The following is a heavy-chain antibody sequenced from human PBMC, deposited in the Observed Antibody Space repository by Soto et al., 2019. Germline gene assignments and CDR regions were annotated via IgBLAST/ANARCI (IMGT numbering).Heavy chain of an antibody. CDR2: IDVGSANA. D-gene: IGHD3-22*01. V-gene: IGHV1-58*01. CDR1: GFTFSSSA. Sequence: ASVKVSCKTSGFTFSSSAVHWVRQARGHRLQWIGWIDVGSANANYAQMLQERVTISRDMSTSTAYMELSSLRSEDTAVYYCARGSGYRIFDYWGQGTLVTVSS. J-gene: IGHJ4*02. CDR3: ARGSGYRIFDY.